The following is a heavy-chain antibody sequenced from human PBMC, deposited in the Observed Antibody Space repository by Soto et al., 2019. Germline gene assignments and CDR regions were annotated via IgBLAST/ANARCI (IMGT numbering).Heavy chain of an antibody. CDR1: GGSFSGYY. CDR3: AYDFWSGYYSSL. J-gene: IGHJ4*02. D-gene: IGHD3-3*01. CDR2: INHSGST. V-gene: IGHV4-34*01. Sequence: PSETLSLTCAVYGGSFSGYYWSWIRQPPGKGLEWIGEINHSGSTNYNPSLKSRVTISVDTSKNQFSLKLSSVTAADTAVYYCAYDFWSGYYSSLWGQGTLVTVS.